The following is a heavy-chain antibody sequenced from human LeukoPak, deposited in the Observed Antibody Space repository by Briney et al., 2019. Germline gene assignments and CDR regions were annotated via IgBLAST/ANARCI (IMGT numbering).Heavy chain of an antibody. Sequence: ASVKVSCKASGYTFTGYYMHWVRQAPGQGLEWMGWINPNSGGTNYAQKFQGRVTMTRDTSISTAYMELSRLRSEDTAVYYCARFQAADDYGDYGAYYYYGMDVWGQGTTVTVSS. CDR2: INPNSGGT. CDR1: GYTFTGYY. D-gene: IGHD4-17*01. J-gene: IGHJ6*02. CDR3: ARFQAADDYGDYGAYYYYGMDV. V-gene: IGHV1-2*02.